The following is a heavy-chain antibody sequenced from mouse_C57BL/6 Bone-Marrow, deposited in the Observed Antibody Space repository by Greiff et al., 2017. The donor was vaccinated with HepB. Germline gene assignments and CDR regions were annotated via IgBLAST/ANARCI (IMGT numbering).Heavy chain of an antibody. CDR1: GYAFSSSW. CDR2: IYPGDGDT. Sequence: VQLQQSGPELVKPGASVKISCKASGYAFSSSWMNWVKQRPGKGLEWIGRIYPGDGDTNYNGKFKGKATLTADKSSSTAYMQLSSLTSEDSAVYFCARSRYSNYGFSRDAMDYWGQGTSVTVSS. CDR3: ARSRYSNYGFSRDAMDY. V-gene: IGHV1-82*01. J-gene: IGHJ4*01. D-gene: IGHD2-5*01.